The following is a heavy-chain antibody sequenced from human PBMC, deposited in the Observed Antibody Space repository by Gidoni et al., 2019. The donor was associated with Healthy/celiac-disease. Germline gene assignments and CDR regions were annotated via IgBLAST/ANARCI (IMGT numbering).Heavy chain of an antibody. CDR2: SSGSGGST. V-gene: IGHV3-23*01. CDR3: AKDVVGIFGVVIPMY. CDR1: GFTFSSYA. Sequence: EVQLLESGGGLVQPGGSLRISCAAPGFTFSSYAMSWVRQAPGQGLEWVSASSGSGGSTYYADSVKGRFTISRDNSKNTLYLQMNSLRAEDTAVYYCAKDVVGIFGVVIPMYWGQGTLVTVSS. J-gene: IGHJ4*02. D-gene: IGHD3-3*01.